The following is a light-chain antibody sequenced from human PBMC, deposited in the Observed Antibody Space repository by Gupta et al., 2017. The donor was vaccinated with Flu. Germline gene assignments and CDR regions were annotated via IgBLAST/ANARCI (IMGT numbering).Light chain of an antibody. CDR2: GAS. V-gene: IGKV3-20*01. Sequence: EIVLTQSPGTLSLSPGEGATLSCRASQSVTSNYLAWYQQKPGQAPRLLIYGASSRAAGIPDRFSGSGSETDFILTISRLEPEDFAVYYCQQYGSLPQTFGQGTKVDIK. CDR1: QSVTSNY. CDR3: QQYGSLPQT. J-gene: IGKJ1*01.